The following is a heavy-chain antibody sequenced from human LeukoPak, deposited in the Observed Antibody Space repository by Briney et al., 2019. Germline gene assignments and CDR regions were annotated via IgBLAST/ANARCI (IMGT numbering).Heavy chain of an antibody. CDR2: ISGSGDST. CDR1: GFTFSSYA. D-gene: IGHD6-6*01. CDR3: AKSGSSSSYYYYYGMDV. Sequence: PGGSLRLSCAASGFTFSSYAMSWVRQAPGKGLEWVSAISGSGDSTYYADSVKGRFTISRDNSKNTLYLQMNSLRAEDTAVYYCAKSGSSSSYYYYYGMDVWGQGTTVTVSS. V-gene: IGHV3-23*01. J-gene: IGHJ6*02.